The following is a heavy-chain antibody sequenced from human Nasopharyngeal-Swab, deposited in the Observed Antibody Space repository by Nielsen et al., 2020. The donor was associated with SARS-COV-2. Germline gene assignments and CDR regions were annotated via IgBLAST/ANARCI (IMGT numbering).Heavy chain of an antibody. V-gene: IGHV1-2*06. CDR1: GYTFTDYY. D-gene: IGHD1-14*01. Sequence: ASVKVSCKASGYTFTDYYMHWARQAPGEGLEYMGRINPHSGDTNFAQKFQGRVTVTRDTSINTAYMELSSLRFDDTAVYYCARDDGDVPGMTGSGPPGGYWGQGTLVTVSS. CDR3: ARDDGDVPGMTGSGPPGGY. CDR2: INPHSGDT. J-gene: IGHJ4*02.